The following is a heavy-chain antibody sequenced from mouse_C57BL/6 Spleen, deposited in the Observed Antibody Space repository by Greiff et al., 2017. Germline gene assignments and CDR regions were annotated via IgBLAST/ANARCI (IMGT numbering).Heavy chain of an antibody. D-gene: IGHD3-2*02. CDR3: ARTAQATFAY. CDR1: GYAFSSSW. J-gene: IGHJ3*01. CDR2: IYPGDGDT. Sequence: QVQLQQSGPELVKPGASVKISCKASGYAFSSSWMNWVKQRPGKGLEWIGRIYPGDGDTNYNGKFKGKATLTADKSSSTAYMQLSSLTSEDSAVYFCARTAQATFAYWGQGTPVTVSA. V-gene: IGHV1-82*01.